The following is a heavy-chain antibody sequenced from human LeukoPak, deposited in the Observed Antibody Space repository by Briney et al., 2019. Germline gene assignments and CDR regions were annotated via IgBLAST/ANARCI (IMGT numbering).Heavy chain of an antibody. CDR2: IKQDGSEK. CDR1: GFTFSSYW. Sequence: PGGSLRLSCAASGFTFSSYWMSWVRQAPGKGLEWVANIKQDGSEKYYVDSVKGRFTISRDFAKNSLDLEMNSLRAEDTAVYYCARHDDYWSGYTNAAGYWGQGTLVIVSS. CDR3: ARHDDYWSGYTNAAGY. V-gene: IGHV3-7*01. D-gene: IGHD3-3*01. J-gene: IGHJ4*02.